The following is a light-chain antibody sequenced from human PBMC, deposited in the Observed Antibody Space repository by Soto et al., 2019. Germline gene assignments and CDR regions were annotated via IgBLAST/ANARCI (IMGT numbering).Light chain of an antibody. Sequence: IVLTQSPGTLSLSPGERATLSCRASQSVSNYLAWYQQNTGQAARRLIYYASNRATGIPARFSGSGSWTDFTLTISSLEPADFVVNYCQQGSSWPAITFGPGTQVDNK. J-gene: IGKJ3*01. CDR3: QQGSSWPAIT. CDR2: YAS. CDR1: QSVSNY. V-gene: IGKV3-11*01.